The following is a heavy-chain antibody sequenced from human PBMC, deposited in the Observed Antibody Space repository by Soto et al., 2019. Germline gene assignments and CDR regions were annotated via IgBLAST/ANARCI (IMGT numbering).Heavy chain of an antibody. V-gene: IGHV1-2*02. CDR2: INPKTGDT. D-gene: IGHD1-26*01. CDR1: GYTLTDYY. CDR3: ARSSGSYSYYGMDV. Sequence: QVQLAQSGAEVKKPGASVKFSCKASGYTLTDYYIHWVRQAPGRGLEWMGWINPKTGDTYSAQNSQGRVTTTTDTSIETGYMELSRLQSDDTAVYYCARSSGSYSYYGMDVLGQGTTLTVSS. J-gene: IGHJ6*02.